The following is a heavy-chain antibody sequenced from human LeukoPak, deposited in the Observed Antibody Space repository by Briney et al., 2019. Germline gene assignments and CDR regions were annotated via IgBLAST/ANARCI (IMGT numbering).Heavy chain of an antibody. CDR1: GFTFSNAW. CDR3: TTDGRSKYCSSTSCYYYYYMDV. Sequence: GGSLRLSCAASGFTFSNAWMSWVRQAPGKGLGWVGRIKSKTDGGTTDYAAPVKGRFTISRDDSKNTLYLQMNSLKTEDTAVYYCTTDGRSKYCSSTSCYYYYYMDVWGKGTTVTVSS. D-gene: IGHD2-2*01. J-gene: IGHJ6*03. V-gene: IGHV3-15*01. CDR2: IKSKTDGGTT.